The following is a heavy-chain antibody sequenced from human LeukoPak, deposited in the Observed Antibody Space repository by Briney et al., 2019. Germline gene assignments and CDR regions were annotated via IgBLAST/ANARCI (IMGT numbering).Heavy chain of an antibody. V-gene: IGHV4-59*08. CDR2: VYYSGST. CDR1: GGSISRFY. D-gene: IGHD3-9*01. Sequence: SETLSLTCTVSGGSISRFYWSWIRQPPGKALEWIGYVYYSGSTNYNPSVRSRVTMSVDTSKNQFSLMLNSVTAADTAVYYCARRNILTEGEAFDIWGQGTMVTVSS. CDR3: ARRNILTEGEAFDI. J-gene: IGHJ3*02.